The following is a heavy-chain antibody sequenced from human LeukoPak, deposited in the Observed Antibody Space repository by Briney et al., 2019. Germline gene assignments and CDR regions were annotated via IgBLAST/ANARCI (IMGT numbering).Heavy chain of an antibody. J-gene: IGHJ3*02. Sequence: GEPLNFSAKASGYSFTSSWSGGVRQLPGKGREWLGIIYPSDSDTRYSPSFQGLVTISADKSISTAYLQWSSLKASDTAMYYCARRAADSSSSDAFDIWGQGTMVTVSS. CDR3: ARRAADSSSSDAFDI. CDR2: IYPSDSDT. CDR1: GYSFTSSW. V-gene: IGHV5-51*01. D-gene: IGHD6-6*01.